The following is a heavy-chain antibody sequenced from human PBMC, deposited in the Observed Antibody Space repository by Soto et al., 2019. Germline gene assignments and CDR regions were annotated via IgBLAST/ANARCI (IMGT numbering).Heavy chain of an antibody. CDR2: IYYSGSN. V-gene: IGHV4-31*03. Sequence: SETLSLTCNVSGGAIDSGGYYWCWIRQHPGEGLEWIGYIYYSGSNYYNPSLKSRVSISIDTSKNQFSLELISVTAADTAVYYCARVGTSYARRGLDVWGQGTTVTVSS. CDR1: GGAIDSGGYY. D-gene: IGHD7-27*01. CDR3: ARVGTSYARRGLDV. J-gene: IGHJ6*02.